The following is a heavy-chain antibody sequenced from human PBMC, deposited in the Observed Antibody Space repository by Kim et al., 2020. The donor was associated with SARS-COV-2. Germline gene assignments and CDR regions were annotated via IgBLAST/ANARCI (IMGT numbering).Heavy chain of an antibody. CDR3: AKNEYYYDSSGYYYPFGY. CDR1: GFTFSSYA. D-gene: IGHD3-22*01. CDR2: ISGSGGST. V-gene: IGHV3-23*01. J-gene: IGHJ4*02. Sequence: GGSLRLSCAASGFTFSSYAMSWVRQAPGKGLEWVSAISGSGGSTYYADSVKGRFTISRDNSKNTLYLQMNSLRAEDTAVYYCAKNEYYYDSSGYYYPFGYWGQGTLVTVSS.